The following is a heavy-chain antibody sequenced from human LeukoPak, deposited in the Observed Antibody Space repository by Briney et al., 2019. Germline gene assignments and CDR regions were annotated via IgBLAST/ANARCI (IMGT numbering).Heavy chain of an antibody. CDR2: IIPILGIG. CDR3: ARDGEQLVLAY. V-gene: IGHV1-69*04. J-gene: IGHJ4*02. D-gene: IGHD6-6*01. CDR1: GGTFSSYA. Sequence: EASVKVSCKASGGTFSSYAISWVRQAPGQGLEWMGRIIPILGIGNYAQKFQGRVTITADKSTSTAYMELSSLRSEDTAVYYCARDGEQLVLAYWGQGTLVTVSS.